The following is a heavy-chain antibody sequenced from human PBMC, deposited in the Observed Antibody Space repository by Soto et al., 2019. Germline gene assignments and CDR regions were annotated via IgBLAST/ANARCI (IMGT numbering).Heavy chain of an antibody. D-gene: IGHD3-22*01. CDR2: ISSSSSYI. V-gene: IGHV3-21*01. Sequence: GGSLRLSGAACGITFNSYSMNWLRQAPGKGLECDSYISSSSSYIYYADSVKGRFTISRDNAKNALYRQMNSLRAEDTAVYYCARSGARAYYYDSSGPDDAFDIWGQGTMVTVSS. CDR1: GITFNSYS. CDR3: ARSGARAYYYDSSGPDDAFDI. J-gene: IGHJ3*02.